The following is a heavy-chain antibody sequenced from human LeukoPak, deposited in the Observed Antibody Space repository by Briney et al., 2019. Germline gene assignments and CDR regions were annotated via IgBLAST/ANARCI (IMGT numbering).Heavy chain of an antibody. Sequence: SETLSLTCTVSGGSISSYYWSWIRQPPGKGLEWIGYIYYSGSTNYNPSLKSRVTISVDTSKNQFSLKLSSVTAADTAVNYCAAEAEFVGDYWGQGTLVTVSS. CDR1: GGSISSYY. CDR3: AAEAEFVGDY. CDR2: IYYSGST. V-gene: IGHV4-59*08. D-gene: IGHD2-15*01. J-gene: IGHJ4*02.